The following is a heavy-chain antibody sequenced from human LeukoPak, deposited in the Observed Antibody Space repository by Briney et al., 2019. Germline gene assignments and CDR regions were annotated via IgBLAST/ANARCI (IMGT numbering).Heavy chain of an antibody. Sequence: GESLKISCKGSGYSFTSHWIGWVRQMPGKGLEWMGIVNPDDSDTIYSPSFQGQVTISADESITTAYLQWSSLKDSDTAMYYCARITVGATKGYFQHWGQGTLVTVSS. D-gene: IGHD1-26*01. CDR1: GYSFTSHW. CDR3: ARITVGATKGYFQH. V-gene: IGHV5-51*01. J-gene: IGHJ1*01. CDR2: VNPDDSDT.